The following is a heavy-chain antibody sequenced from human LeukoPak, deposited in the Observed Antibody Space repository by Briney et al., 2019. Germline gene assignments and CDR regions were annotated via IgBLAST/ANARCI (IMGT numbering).Heavy chain of an antibody. D-gene: IGHD6-13*01. CDR2: ISGSGGST. V-gene: IGHV3-23*01. CDR1: GFTFSSYA. CDR3: AKGNSSSWYRVSDY. J-gene: IGHJ4*02. Sequence: GGSLRLSYAASGFTFSSYAMSWVRQAPGKGLEWVSAISGSGGSTYYADSVKGRFTISRDNSKNTLYLQMNSLRAEDTAVYYCAKGNSSSWYRVSDYWGQGTLVTVSS.